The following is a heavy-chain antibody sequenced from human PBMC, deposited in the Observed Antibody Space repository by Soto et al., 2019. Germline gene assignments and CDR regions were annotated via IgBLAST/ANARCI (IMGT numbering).Heavy chain of an antibody. D-gene: IGHD3-22*01. CDR1: GFSLSTSGVG. Sequence: SGPTLVNPTQTLTLTCTFSGFSLSTSGVGVGWIRQPPGKALEWLELLYWDDDKRYSPSLKSRLTITKDPSTNQVVLTMTNMDPVDTATYYCAHNGRLYYYDSSGYYVNAFDIWGQGTMVTVSS. CDR3: AHNGRLYYYDSSGYYVNAFDI. J-gene: IGHJ3*02. V-gene: IGHV2-5*02. CDR2: LYWDDDK.